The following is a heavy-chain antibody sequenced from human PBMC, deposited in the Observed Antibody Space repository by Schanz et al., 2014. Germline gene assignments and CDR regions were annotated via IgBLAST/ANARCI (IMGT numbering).Heavy chain of an antibody. CDR3: ARDFHGYGPHLDY. CDR2: ISGSGGST. CDR1: GFGFSGYS. J-gene: IGHJ4*02. Sequence: EVQLVESGGGLIQPGGSLRLSCAASGFGFSGYSMNWVRQAPGKGLEWVIVISGSGGSTYYADSVKGRFTVSRDNSKNTLYLQLNSLRAEDTAVYYCARDFHGYGPHLDYWGQGSLLTVSS. D-gene: IGHD5-12*01. V-gene: IGHV3-23*04.